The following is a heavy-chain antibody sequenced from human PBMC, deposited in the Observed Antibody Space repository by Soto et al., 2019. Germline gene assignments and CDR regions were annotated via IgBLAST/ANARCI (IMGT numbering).Heavy chain of an antibody. J-gene: IGHJ4*02. CDR2: IRPSGGST. D-gene: IGHD3-10*01. Sequence: ESGGDLIQPGGSLRLSCAASGFTFSRNAMSWVRQAPGKGLEWVSTIRPSGGSTYYADSVKGRFTISRDNSKNTLYLQMNSLSAEDTAVYYCAKAGDSGNLLECDYWGQGALVTVSS. CDR3: AKAGDSGNLLECDY. V-gene: IGHV3-23*01. CDR1: GFTFSRNA.